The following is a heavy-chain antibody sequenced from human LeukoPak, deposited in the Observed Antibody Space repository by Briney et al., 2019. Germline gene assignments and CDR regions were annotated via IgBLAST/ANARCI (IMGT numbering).Heavy chain of an antibody. V-gene: IGHV4-34*01. Sequence: SETLSLTCAVYGGSFSGYYWSWIRQPPGKGLEWIGEISHSGSTNYNPSLKSRVTISVDTSKNQFSLKLSSVTAADTAVYYCARKVGRSGWYFDLWGRGTLVTVSS. CDR2: ISHSGST. D-gene: IGHD3-3*01. CDR3: ARKVGRSGWYFDL. J-gene: IGHJ2*01. CDR1: GGSFSGYY.